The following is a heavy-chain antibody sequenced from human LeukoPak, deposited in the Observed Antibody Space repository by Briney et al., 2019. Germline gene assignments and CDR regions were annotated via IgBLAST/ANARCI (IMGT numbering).Heavy chain of an antibody. J-gene: IGHJ4*02. CDR3: AKDMRRRGGMTSLSDFDY. Sequence: PGGSLRLSCAASGFTFDDYAMHWVRQSPGEGLEWVSGISWNSGTIDYADSVKGRFTISRDNAKNSLYLQMNSLRAEDTALYYCAKDMRRRGGMTSLSDFDYWGQGTLVTVSS. V-gene: IGHV3-9*01. D-gene: IGHD3-16*01. CDR1: GFTFDDYA. CDR2: ISWNSGTI.